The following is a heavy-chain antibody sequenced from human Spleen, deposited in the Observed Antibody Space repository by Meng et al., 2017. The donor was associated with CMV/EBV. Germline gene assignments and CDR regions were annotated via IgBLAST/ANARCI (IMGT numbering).Heavy chain of an antibody. Sequence: ASVKVSCKASGYTFTSYGISWVRQAPGQGLEWMGWISGYTGNTLYAQKVQGRVTMTTDTSASTAYMELRSLRSDDTAVYYCARVTTIFGVVSNDAFDIWGQGTTVTVSS. D-gene: IGHD3-3*01. V-gene: IGHV1-18*01. CDR2: ISGYTGNT. CDR3: ARVTTIFGVVSNDAFDI. CDR1: GYTFTSYG. J-gene: IGHJ3*02.